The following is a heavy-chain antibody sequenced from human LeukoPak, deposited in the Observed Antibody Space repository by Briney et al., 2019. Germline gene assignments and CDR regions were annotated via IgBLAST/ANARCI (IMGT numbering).Heavy chain of an antibody. CDR1: GFTFNRYT. Sequence: GRSLRLSCAASGFTFNRYTIHWVRQAPGKGLEWVAVISYDGTNKYYAASVSGRFTISRDNSKNTLFLQMSSLRAEDTAVYYCARRAAGGLYYFDYWGQGILVTVSS. D-gene: IGHD6-13*01. CDR2: ISYDGTNK. V-gene: IGHV3-30-3*01. J-gene: IGHJ4*02. CDR3: ARRAAGGLYYFDY.